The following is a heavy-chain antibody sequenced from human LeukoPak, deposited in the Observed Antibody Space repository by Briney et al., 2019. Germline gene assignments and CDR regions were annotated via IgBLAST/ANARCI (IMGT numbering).Heavy chain of an antibody. D-gene: IGHD2-8*01. Sequence: GGSLRLSCAASGFSFSYYWMHWVRQGSGKGPVWVSRIIGDGTRTDHADSVKGRFTISRDNAKSTLYLQMNSLTVEDTAVYYCLRVDDTNGHNWFDPWGQGTLVTVSS. V-gene: IGHV3-74*01. CDR1: GFSFSYYW. CDR2: IIGDGTRT. J-gene: IGHJ5*02. CDR3: LRVDDTNGHNWFDP.